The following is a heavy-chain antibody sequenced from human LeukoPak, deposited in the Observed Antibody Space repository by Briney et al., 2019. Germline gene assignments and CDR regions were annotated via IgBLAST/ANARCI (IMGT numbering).Heavy chain of an antibody. Sequence: GGCLRLSCAVSGFTFRNYWMDWVRQVPGKGLVWVSRISSDGSNTAYADSVKGRFTISRDNAKNTMYLEMSSLRAEDTAAYYCAKRGDGGAWYDSWGQGTLVIVSS. CDR2: ISSDGSNT. J-gene: IGHJ5*01. CDR3: AKRGDGGAWYDS. CDR1: GFTFRNYW. D-gene: IGHD5-24*01. V-gene: IGHV3-74*01.